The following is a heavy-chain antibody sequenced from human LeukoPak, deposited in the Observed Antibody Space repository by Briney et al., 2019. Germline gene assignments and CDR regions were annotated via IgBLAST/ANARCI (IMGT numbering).Heavy chain of an antibody. CDR2: IKSKTDGGTR. CDR3: TTGSDYGY. J-gene: IGHJ4*02. CDR1: GGTSINAG. V-gene: IGHV3-15*05. Sequence: CPPSGGTSINAGKSGVRRAPGKGQEWVGRIKSKTDGGTRDYAGPGKGRFSISRDDANNTLYLQMNSLQTEDTAVYYCTTGSDYGYWGQGTLVTVSS. D-gene: IGHD4-17*01.